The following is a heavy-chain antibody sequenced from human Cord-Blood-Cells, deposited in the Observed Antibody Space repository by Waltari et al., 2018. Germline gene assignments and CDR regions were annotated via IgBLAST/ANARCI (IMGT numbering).Heavy chain of an antibody. D-gene: IGHD3-22*01. J-gene: IGHJ6*03. CDR3: ARHLRDSSGYYYDYYYYYYMDV. Sequence: QVQLQQWGAGLLKPSETLSLTCAVYGGSFSGYYWSCIRQPPGTGLEWIGEINHSGSTNYNPSLKSRVTISVDTSKNQFSLKLSSVTAADTAVYYCARHLRDSSGYYYDYYYYYYMDVWGKGTTVTVSS. CDR1: GGSFSGYY. V-gene: IGHV4-34*01. CDR2: INHSGST.